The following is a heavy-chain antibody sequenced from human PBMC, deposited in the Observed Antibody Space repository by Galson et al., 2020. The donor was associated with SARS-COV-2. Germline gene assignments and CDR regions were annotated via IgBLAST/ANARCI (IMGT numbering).Heavy chain of an antibody. V-gene: IGHV3-21*01. J-gene: IGHJ3*02. D-gene: IGHD3-10*01. CDR3: ARELRGVPGSHYAFDI. Sequence: GESLKISCAGSGFTFTSYFMNWVRQAPGKGLEWVSSISLDSNYIYYADSVKGRFTISKDDAKNSLYLQMNNLRAEDTAVYYCARELRGVPGSHYAFDIWGQGTMVTVSS. CDR2: ISLDSNYI. CDR1: GFTFTSYF.